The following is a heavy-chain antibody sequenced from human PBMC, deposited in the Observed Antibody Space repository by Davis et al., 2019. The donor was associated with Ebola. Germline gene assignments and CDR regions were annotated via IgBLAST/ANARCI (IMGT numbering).Heavy chain of an antibody. J-gene: IGHJ4*02. V-gene: IGHV1-69*13. CDR3: ARALVGPLYYFDY. Sequence: SVKVSCKASGYTFTSYAISWVRQAPGQGLEWMGGIIPIFGTANYAQKFQGKVTITADESTSTAYMELSSLRSEDTAVYYCARALVGPLYYFDYWGQGTLVTVSS. CDR2: IIPIFGTA. D-gene: IGHD1-26*01. CDR1: GYTFTSYA.